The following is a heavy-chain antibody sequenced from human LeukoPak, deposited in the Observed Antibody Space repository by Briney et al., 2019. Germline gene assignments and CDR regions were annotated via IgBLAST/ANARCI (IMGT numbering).Heavy chain of an antibody. V-gene: IGHV4-59*01. CDR2: IYYSGST. Sequence: SETLSLTCTVSGGSISSYYWSWIRQPPGKGLEWIGYIYYSGSTNYNPSLKSRVTISVDASKNQFSLKLSSVTAADTAVYYCAREARVYYYDSSGYDYWGQGTLVTVPS. D-gene: IGHD3-22*01. CDR1: GGSISSYY. CDR3: AREARVYYYDSSGYDY. J-gene: IGHJ4*02.